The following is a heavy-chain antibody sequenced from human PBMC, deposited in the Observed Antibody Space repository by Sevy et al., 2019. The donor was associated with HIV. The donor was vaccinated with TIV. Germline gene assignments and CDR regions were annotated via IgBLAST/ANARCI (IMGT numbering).Heavy chain of an antibody. CDR2: IYPSGIT. CDR3: ARGWCRSASCYYDY. J-gene: IGHJ4*02. CDR1: GGSISSYY. Sequence: SETLSLTCTVSGGSISSYYWSWIRQPAGKGLEWIGRIYPSGITNYNPSLKSRVTMSVDTSKNQFSLNLSSVTAADTAVYHCARGWCRSASCYYDYWGQGTLVTVSS. D-gene: IGHD2-2*01. V-gene: IGHV4-4*07.